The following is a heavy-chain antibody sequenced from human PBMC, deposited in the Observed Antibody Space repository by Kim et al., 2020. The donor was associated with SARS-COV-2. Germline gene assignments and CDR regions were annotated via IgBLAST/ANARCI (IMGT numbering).Heavy chain of an antibody. J-gene: IGHJ5*02. CDR2: INHSGST. CDR3: ARGIRFVEAFDP. Sequence: WETLSLTCAVYGGSFSGYYWSWIRQPPGKGLEWIGEINHSGSTNYNPSLKSRVTISVDTSKNQFSLKLSSVTAADTAVYYCARGIRFVEAFDPWGQGTLVTVSS. D-gene: IGHD2-21*01. CDR1: GGSFSGYY. V-gene: IGHV4-34*01.